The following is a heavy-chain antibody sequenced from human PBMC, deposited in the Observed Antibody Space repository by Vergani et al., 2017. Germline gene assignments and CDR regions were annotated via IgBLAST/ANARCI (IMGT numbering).Heavy chain of an antibody. J-gene: IGHJ4*02. D-gene: IGHD3-16*02. V-gene: IGHV4-34*01. Sequence: QVQLVESAGGVVQPGGSLRLSCAASGFTFSNFGMHWIRQAPGMGLEWIGEVNHGGSTNYNPSLKSRVSISVDTSKNQFSLQLTSVTAADSALYFCASIARAPTRRNPPPDYWGQGILVTVSS. CDR3: ASIARAPTRRNPPPDY. CDR2: VNHGGST. CDR1: GFTFSNFG.